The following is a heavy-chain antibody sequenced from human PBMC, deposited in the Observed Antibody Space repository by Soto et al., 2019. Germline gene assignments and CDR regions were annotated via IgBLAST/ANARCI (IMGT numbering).Heavy chain of an antibody. D-gene: IGHD3-22*01. CDR3: AGHYDSGGYVDRGLDY. Sequence: QVQLVQSGAEVKKPGSSVKVSCKASGGTFNSYAISWVRQAPGQGLEWMGGIIPIFGTADYAQKFQGRVTITAVESTSTAYMERSSLRSEDTAGYYCAGHYDSGGYVDRGLDYWGQGTLVTVSS. J-gene: IGHJ4*02. V-gene: IGHV1-69*12. CDR1: GGTFNSYA. CDR2: IIPIFGTA.